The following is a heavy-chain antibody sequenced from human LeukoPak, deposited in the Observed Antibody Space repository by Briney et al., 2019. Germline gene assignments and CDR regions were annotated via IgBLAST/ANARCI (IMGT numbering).Heavy chain of an antibody. CDR2: IFYNGGP. CDR3: ASYSGIYSAFEI. J-gene: IGHJ3*02. D-gene: IGHD1-26*01. CDR1: GDSITNSNYY. Sequence: SETLSLTCTASGDSITNSNYYWGWVRQSPGRGLEWLGNIFYNGGPYYNPSFRSRVVISVDTSKNHFSLTLNAVTAADAAVYHCASYSGIYSAFEIWSQGTLVTVSS. V-gene: IGHV4-39*07.